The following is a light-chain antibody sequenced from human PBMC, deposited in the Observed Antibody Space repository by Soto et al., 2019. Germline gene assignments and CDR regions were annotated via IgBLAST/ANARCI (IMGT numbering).Light chain of an antibody. Sequence: EIVMTQSPATLSVSPGERATLSCRGSQSVSSKLAWYQQKPGQAPRLLIYGASTRATGIPARFSGSGSGTEFTLTISSLQSEDFAVYYCQQYNNWPITFGQGTRLEIK. J-gene: IGKJ5*01. CDR2: GAS. CDR3: QQYNNWPIT. CDR1: QSVSSK. V-gene: IGKV3-15*01.